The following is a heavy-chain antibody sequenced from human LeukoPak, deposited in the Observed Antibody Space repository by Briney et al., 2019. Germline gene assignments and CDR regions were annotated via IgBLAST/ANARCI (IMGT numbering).Heavy chain of an antibody. CDR1: GGSISSYY. J-gene: IGHJ3*02. D-gene: IGHD1-26*01. CDR2: IYYSGST. Sequence: PPETLSLTCTVSGGSISSYYWSWIRQPPGKGLEWIGYIYYSGSTSYNPSLKSRVTISVDTSKNHFSLKLSSVTAADTAVYYCARYSGSYPHDAFDIWGQGTMVTVSS. V-gene: IGHV4-59*01. CDR3: ARYSGSYPHDAFDI.